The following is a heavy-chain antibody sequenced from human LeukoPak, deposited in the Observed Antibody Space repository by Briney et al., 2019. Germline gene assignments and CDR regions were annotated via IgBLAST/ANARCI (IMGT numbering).Heavy chain of an antibody. CDR1: GGTFSSYA. J-gene: IGHJ4*02. D-gene: IGHD3-22*01. V-gene: IGHV1-69*05. CDR2: IIPIFGTA. Sequence: SVKVSCKTSGGTFSSYAISWVRQAPGQGLEWMGRIIPIFGTANYAQKFQGRVTITTDESTSTAYMELSSLRSEDTAVYYCAREHGYRYYDSSGYYYGWGQGTLVTVSS. CDR3: AREHGYRYYDSSGYYYG.